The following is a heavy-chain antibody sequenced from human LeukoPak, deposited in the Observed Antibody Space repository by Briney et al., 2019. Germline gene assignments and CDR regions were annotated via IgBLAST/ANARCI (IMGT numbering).Heavy chain of an antibody. J-gene: IGHJ4*02. CDR3: AKAAAAAGTYAY. Sequence: GGSLRLSCAASGFPSSNYAMNWVRQAPGKGLEWVSTITNSDGGAYHADSVKGRFTISRDNSKNTLYLQMNSLRAEDTAVYYCAKAAAAAGTYAYWGQGTLVTVSS. V-gene: IGHV3-23*01. CDR1: GFPSSNYA. CDR2: ITNSDGGA. D-gene: IGHD6-13*01.